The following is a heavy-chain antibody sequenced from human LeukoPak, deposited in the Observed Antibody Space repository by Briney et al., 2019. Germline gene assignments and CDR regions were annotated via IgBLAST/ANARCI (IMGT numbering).Heavy chain of an antibody. V-gene: IGHV3-7*01. CDR2: IKQDVSEK. Sequence: GGSLRLSCAAPGFSLSSYWMSWVRQAPGKGLEWVANIKQDVSEKYYVDSVKGRFTISRDNTKNSLYLQMNSLRAEDTAVYYCARGGGVTMIVANMDVWGKGTTVTVSS. CDR3: ARGGGVTMIVANMDV. J-gene: IGHJ6*03. D-gene: IGHD3-22*01. CDR1: GFSLSSYW.